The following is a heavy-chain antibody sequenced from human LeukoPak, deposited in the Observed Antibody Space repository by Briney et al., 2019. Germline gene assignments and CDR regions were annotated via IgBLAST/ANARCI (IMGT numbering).Heavy chain of an antibody. CDR3: ARGPSLHTNWVGGRWFDP. CDR1: GYTFTSYD. J-gene: IGHJ5*02. V-gene: IGHV1-8*01. D-gene: IGHD1-1*01. CDR2: MNPNSAHT. Sequence: ASVKVSCKASGYTFTSYDINWVRQATGHGLEWMGWMNPNSAHTGHAQKFQGRVTMTRDTSISTAYMELSGLTSEDTAMYYCARGPSLHTNWVGGRWFDPWGQGTLVTVSS.